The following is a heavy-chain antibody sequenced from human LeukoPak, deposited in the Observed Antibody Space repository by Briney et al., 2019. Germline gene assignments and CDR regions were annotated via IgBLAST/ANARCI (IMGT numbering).Heavy chain of an antibody. CDR2: IKQDGSEK. D-gene: IGHD3-9*01. V-gene: IGHV3-7*03. CDR1: GFTFSSYW. J-gene: IGHJ4*02. Sequence: GGSLRLSCAASGFTFSSYWMSWVRQAPGTGLEWVANIKQDGSEKYYVDSVKGRFTISKDNAKNSLFLQMNSLRAEDTAVYYCAKDGYYDILTGYSRFDYWGQGTLVTVSS. CDR3: AKDGYYDILTGYSRFDY.